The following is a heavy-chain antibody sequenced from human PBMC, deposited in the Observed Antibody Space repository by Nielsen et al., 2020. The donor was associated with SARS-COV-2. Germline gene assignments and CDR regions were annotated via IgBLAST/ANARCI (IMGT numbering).Heavy chain of an antibody. D-gene: IGHD4-17*01. CDR2: ISYDGSNK. CDR3: AKDGVIGYGDYPDYYGLDV. Sequence: GGSLRLSCAASGFTFSSYAMHWVRQAPGKGLEWVAVISYDGSNKYYADSVKGRFTISRDNSENSLYLQMNSLRAEDTAVYYCAKDGVIGYGDYPDYYGLDVWGQGTTVTVSS. J-gene: IGHJ6*02. CDR1: GFTFSSYA. V-gene: IGHV3-30-3*01.